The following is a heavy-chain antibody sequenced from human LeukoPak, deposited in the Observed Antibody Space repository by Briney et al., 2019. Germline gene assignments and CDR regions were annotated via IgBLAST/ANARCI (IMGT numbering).Heavy chain of an antibody. J-gene: IGHJ4*02. Sequence: GGSLRLSFAPSGFTFEVYARHWVRQAPGKGLEGASGISGNSGSIGYADSVKGRFTISRDNAKNSLYLQMNSLRAEDTALYYCAKGSSSWYPALSYYFDYWGQGTLVTVSS. CDR1: GFTFEVYA. CDR2: ISGNSGSI. CDR3: AKGSSSWYPALSYYFDY. V-gene: IGHV3-9*01. D-gene: IGHD6-13*01.